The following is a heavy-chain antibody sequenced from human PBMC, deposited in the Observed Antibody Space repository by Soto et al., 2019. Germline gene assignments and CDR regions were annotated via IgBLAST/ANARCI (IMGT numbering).Heavy chain of an antibody. CDR1: GFTFSNHD. V-gene: IGHV3-23*01. Sequence: GGSLRLSCRASGFTFSNHDMDWVRQAPGKGLEWVSVISGSGAGAFYADSVQGRFTISRDNSKNTLYLQMNSLRAEDTAIYYCVREGSDWDSRGSFDFWGRGTMVTVSS. CDR3: VREGSDWDSRGSFDF. CDR2: ISGSGAGA. D-gene: IGHD2-21*02. J-gene: IGHJ3*01.